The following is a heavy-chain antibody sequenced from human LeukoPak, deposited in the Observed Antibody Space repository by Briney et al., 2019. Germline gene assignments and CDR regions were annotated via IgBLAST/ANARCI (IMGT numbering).Heavy chain of an antibody. J-gene: IGHJ4*02. CDR3: ARGGSFGTY. V-gene: IGHV1-18*01. CDR1: GYTFNNYG. D-gene: IGHD3-10*01. CDR2: ISAHNGYT. Sequence: GASVKVSRKASGYTFNNYGINWVRQAPGQGLEWMGWISAHNGYTKYAQKVQGRVTLTTDTSTSTAYMELKSLKSDDTAIYYCARGGSFGTYWGQGTLVTVSS.